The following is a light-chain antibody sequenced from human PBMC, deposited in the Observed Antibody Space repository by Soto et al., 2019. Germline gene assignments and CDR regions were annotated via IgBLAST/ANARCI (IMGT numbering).Light chain of an antibody. CDR3: MQALRNPWT. Sequence: DIVMTQFPLSLPVTPGEPASISCTSSQSLLNSNGNNYLDWYLQKPGQSPQLLIHLGSKQASGVPDRFSASGSGTSFTLKISRVEAEDVGVYYCMQALRNPWTFGQGTKVEIK. CDR2: LGS. CDR1: QSLLNSNGNNY. V-gene: IGKV2-28*01. J-gene: IGKJ1*01.